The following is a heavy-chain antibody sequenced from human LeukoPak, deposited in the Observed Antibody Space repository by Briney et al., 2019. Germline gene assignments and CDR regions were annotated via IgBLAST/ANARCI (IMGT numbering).Heavy chain of an antibody. D-gene: IGHD5-18*01. CDR3: VRSRPDTAVAQRLNFDY. V-gene: IGHV4-34*01. J-gene: IGHJ4*02. CDR2: INHSGST. CDR1: GGSFSGYY. Sequence: SETLSLTCAVYGGSFSGYYWSWIRQPPGKGLEWIGEINHSGSTKYNPSLKSRVTISIDTSKYQFSLKLSSVTAADTAVYYCVRSRPDTAVAQRLNFDYWGQGTLVTVSS.